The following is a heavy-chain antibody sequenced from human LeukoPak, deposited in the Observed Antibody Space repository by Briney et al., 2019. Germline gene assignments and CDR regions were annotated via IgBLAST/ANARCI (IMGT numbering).Heavy chain of an antibody. D-gene: IGHD3-9*01. J-gene: IGHJ3*01. CDR3: TRDVDDVLTGDDAFDV. CDR1: GFTFSGYS. V-gene: IGHV3-21*03. CDR2: ITSSGSSM. Sequence: GGSLRFSCAGSGFTFSGYSLNWVRQAPGKGLEWVSSITSSGSSMYYADSVKGRFTISRDNAESSVYLQMNSLRVDDTGLYYCTRDVDDVLTGDDAFDVWGQGTVVTVSS.